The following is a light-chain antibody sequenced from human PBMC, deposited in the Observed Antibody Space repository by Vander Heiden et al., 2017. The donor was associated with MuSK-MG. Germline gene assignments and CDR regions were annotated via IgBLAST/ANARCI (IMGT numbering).Light chain of an antibody. Sequence: DIQLTQSPSFLSASVGDRVTITCRASQGISSYLAWYQQKPGKAPKLLIYAASTLQSGVPSRFSGSGSGTEFTLTISSLQPEDLATYYCQQLNSYPPRVTFGGGTKVEIK. V-gene: IGKV1-9*01. CDR2: AAS. CDR3: QQLNSYPPRVT. CDR1: QGISSY. J-gene: IGKJ4*01.